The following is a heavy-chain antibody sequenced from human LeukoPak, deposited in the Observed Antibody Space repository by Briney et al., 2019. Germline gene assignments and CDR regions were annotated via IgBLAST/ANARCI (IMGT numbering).Heavy chain of an antibody. J-gene: IGHJ4*02. V-gene: IGHV3-66*02. CDR1: GFTVSSNY. CDR2: IYSGGST. D-gene: IGHD3-10*01. CDR3: ARENYYGSGSYCNPPKYYFDY. Sequence: GGSLRLSCAASGFTVSSNYMSWVRQAPGKGLEWVSVIYSGGSTYYADSVKGRFTISRDNSKNTLYLQMNSLRAEDTAVYYCARENYYGSGSYCNPPKYYFDYWGQGTLVTVSS.